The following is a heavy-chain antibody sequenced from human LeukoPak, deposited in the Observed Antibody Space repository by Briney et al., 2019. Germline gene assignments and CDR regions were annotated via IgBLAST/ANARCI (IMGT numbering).Heavy chain of an antibody. D-gene: IGHD3-3*01. CDR1: GGTFSSYA. J-gene: IGHJ4*02. V-gene: IGHV1-69*05. Sequence: GSSVKVSCKASGGTFSSYAISWVRQAPGQGLEWMGGIIPIFGTANYAQKFQGRVTITTDESTSTAYMELSSLRSEDTAVYYCALTDFWSGYFYYWGQGTLVTVSS. CDR2: IIPIFGTA. CDR3: ALTDFWSGYFYY.